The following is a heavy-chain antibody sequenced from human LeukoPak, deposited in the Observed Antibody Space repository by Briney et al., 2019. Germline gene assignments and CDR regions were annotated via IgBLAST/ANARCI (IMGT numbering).Heavy chain of an antibody. V-gene: IGHV3-30-3*01. CDR1: GFTFSSYA. D-gene: IGHD3-22*01. CDR2: ISYDGSNK. Sequence: GGSLRLSCAASGFTFSSYAMHWVRQAPGKGLEWVAVISYDGSNKYYADSVKGRFTISRDSSKNTLYLQMNSLRAEDTAVYYCARDIYDSSGYGGDYWGQGTLVTVSS. J-gene: IGHJ4*02. CDR3: ARDIYDSSGYGGDY.